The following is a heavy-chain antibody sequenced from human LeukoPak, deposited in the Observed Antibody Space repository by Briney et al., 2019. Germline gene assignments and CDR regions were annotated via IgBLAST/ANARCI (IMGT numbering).Heavy chain of an antibody. CDR2: IYHLGRT. CDR1: GGSFSGYY. D-gene: IGHD1-26*01. CDR3: ATGPYRYSGTYKFDF. Sequence: SETLSLTCAVYGGSFSGYYWSWIRQPPGKGLEWIGEIYHLGRTNYNPSLKSRVTISLDKSMNQFSLKLKSVTAADTAVYCCATGPYRYSGTYKFDFWGQGTLVTVSS. V-gene: IGHV4-34*01. J-gene: IGHJ4*02.